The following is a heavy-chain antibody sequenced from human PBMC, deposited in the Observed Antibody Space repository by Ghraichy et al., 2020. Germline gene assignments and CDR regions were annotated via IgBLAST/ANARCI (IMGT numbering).Heavy chain of an antibody. CDR3: ARVRGPIGFADY. Sequence: SVKVSCKASGGTFSSYAISWVRQAPGQGLEWMGRIIPILGIANYAQKFQGRVTITADKSTSTAYMELSSLRSEDTAVYYCARVRGPIGFADYWGQGTLVTVSS. CDR1: GGTFSSYA. CDR2: IIPILGIA. V-gene: IGHV1-69*04. J-gene: IGHJ4*02.